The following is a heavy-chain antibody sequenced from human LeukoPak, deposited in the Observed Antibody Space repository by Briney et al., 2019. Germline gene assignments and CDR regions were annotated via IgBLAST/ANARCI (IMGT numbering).Heavy chain of an antibody. D-gene: IGHD3-10*01. Sequence: SVKVSCKASGGSFSSYAISWVRQAPGQGLEWMGGIIPIFGTANYAQKFQGRVTITADKSTSTAYMELSSLRSEDTAVYYCAVTWSYDAFDIWGQGTMVTVSS. V-gene: IGHV1-69*06. CDR1: GGSFSSYA. CDR3: AVTWSYDAFDI. CDR2: IIPIFGTA. J-gene: IGHJ3*02.